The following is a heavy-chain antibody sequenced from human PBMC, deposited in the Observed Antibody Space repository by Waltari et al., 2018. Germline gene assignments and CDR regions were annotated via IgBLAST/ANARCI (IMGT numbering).Heavy chain of an antibody. CDR2: ISPYNGDT. J-gene: IGHJ4*02. CDR3: ARAKSIINYAFHFDH. CDR1: GYSFTTYG. Sequence: QVPLVQSGAEVKKPGASVKVSCRASGYSFTTYGINWVRQAPGQGLEWMGWISPYNGDTQYSQKVQGRLTMTRNTSTSTAYMELTSLRSDDTAIYYCARAKSIINYAFHFDHWGQGSLVTVSS. V-gene: IGHV1-18*04. D-gene: IGHD2-2*01.